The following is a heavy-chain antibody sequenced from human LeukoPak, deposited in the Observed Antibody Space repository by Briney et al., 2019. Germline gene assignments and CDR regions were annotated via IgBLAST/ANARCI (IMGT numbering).Heavy chain of an antibody. J-gene: IGHJ5*02. CDR1: GFPFENYG. CDR3: ARDVGYEYFWFDP. Sequence: GGSLRLFCAASGFPFENYGMSWVREVRGKGLEWGSGINWSGGSTDYADSVKGRFTISRDNAKNSVYLQMNNLRAEDTALYHCARDVGYEYFWFDPWGQGTLVTVSS. V-gene: IGHV3-20*01. D-gene: IGHD5-12*01. CDR2: INWSGGST.